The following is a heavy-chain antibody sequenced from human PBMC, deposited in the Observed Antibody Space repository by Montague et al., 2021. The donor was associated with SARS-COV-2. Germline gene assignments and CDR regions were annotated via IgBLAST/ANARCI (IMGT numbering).Heavy chain of an antibody. CDR1: GFIVSHNY. V-gene: IGHV3-66*01. Sequence: SLRLSCAASGFIVSHNYVSWVRQAPGKGLEWVSIIYSGGNTYYADSVKGRFTISRDNSKNTLYLQMNSLRAEDTALYYCARDPYGMDVWGQGTTVTVSS. CDR3: ARDPYGMDV. CDR2: IYSGGNT. J-gene: IGHJ6*02.